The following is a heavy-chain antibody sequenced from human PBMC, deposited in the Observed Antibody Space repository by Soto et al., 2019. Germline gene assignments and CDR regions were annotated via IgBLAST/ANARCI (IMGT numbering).Heavy chain of an antibody. CDR2: ISSITTI. Sequence: EVQLVESGGGLVQPGGSLRLSCAASGFTFSSHTMNWVRQAPGKGLEWVSYISSITTIDYADSVKGRFTISRDNAKSSLSRPMNSLRDEDTAVYYCAIKGVYFDALDYWGQGTLVTVSS. J-gene: IGHJ4*02. CDR3: AIKGVYFDALDY. D-gene: IGHD3-9*01. V-gene: IGHV3-48*02. CDR1: GFTFSSHT.